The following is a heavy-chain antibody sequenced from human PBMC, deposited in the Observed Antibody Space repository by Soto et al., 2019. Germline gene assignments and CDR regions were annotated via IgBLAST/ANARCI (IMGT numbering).Heavy chain of an antibody. CDR1: GYTFTSYG. Sequence: ASVKVSCKASGYTFTSYGISWVRQAPGQGLEWMGWISAYNGNTKYSQKFQGRVTITRDTSASTAYMELSSLRSEDTAVYYCARELVAAAGPNWYFDLWGRGTLVTVSS. CDR2: ISAYNGNT. J-gene: IGHJ2*01. D-gene: IGHD6-13*01. CDR3: ARELVAAAGPNWYFDL. V-gene: IGHV1-18*01.